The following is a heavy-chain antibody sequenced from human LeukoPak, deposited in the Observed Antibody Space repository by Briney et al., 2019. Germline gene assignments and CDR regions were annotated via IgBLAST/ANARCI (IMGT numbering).Heavy chain of an antibody. CDR1: GFTFSNYW. J-gene: IGHJ4*02. Sequence: GGSLRLSCAASGFTFSNYWMHWVRQAPGKGLVWVSRINSDGSSTNYADSVKGRFTISRDNAKNTLYLQVNSLRAEDTAVYYCARETSTGFDYWGQGTLVTVSS. D-gene: IGHD4-11*01. CDR2: INSDGSST. CDR3: ARETSTGFDY. V-gene: IGHV3-74*01.